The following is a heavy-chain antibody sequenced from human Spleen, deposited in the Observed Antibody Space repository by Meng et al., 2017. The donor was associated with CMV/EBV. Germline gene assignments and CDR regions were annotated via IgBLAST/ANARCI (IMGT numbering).Heavy chain of an antibody. Sequence: GESLKISCAASGFSFSSYAMHWVRQAPGKGLDWVSFISNDGSNKYYADSLKGRFTVSRDNSKNTLNLQMSSLRAEDTAVYYCAKGLVGATREFVWGQGTLVTVSS. J-gene: IGHJ4*02. CDR3: AKGLVGATREFV. D-gene: IGHD1-26*01. V-gene: IGHV3-30-3*01. CDR2: ISNDGSNK. CDR1: GFSFSSYA.